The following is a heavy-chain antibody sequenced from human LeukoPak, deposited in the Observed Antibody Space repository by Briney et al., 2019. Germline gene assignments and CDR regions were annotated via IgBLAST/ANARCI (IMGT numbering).Heavy chain of an antibody. J-gene: IGHJ4*02. Sequence: GGSLRLSCAAAGFTFSSYGMHWVRQAPGKGLEWVAVISYDGSNKYYADSVKGRFTISRDNSKNTLYLQMNSLRAEDTAVYYCTTTGTTWRNFDYWGQGTLVTVSS. D-gene: IGHD1-1*01. CDR2: ISYDGSNK. V-gene: IGHV3-30*03. CDR1: GFTFSSYG. CDR3: TTTGTTWRNFDY.